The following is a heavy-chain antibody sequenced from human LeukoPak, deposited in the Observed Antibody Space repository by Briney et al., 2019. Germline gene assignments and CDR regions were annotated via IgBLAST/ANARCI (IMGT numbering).Heavy chain of an antibody. CDR3: ARAGYYGDDAFDL. V-gene: IGHV3-7*01. CDR1: GFIMVSYG. D-gene: IGHD2/OR15-2a*01. CDR2: IRQDGSEK. J-gene: IGHJ3*01. Sequence: GGSLKLSLVASGFIMVSYGMSWVGRAPGRGLSGGANIRQDGSEKYYVDSVKGRLTISRDNAKNSLYLQMNNLTAADTAIYYCARAGYYGDDAFDLWGQGTRVTVSS.